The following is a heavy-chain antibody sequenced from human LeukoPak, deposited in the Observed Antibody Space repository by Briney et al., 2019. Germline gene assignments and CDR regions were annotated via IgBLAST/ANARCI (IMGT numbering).Heavy chain of an antibody. J-gene: IGHJ6*02. Sequence: GASVKVSCKASGYTFTSYDINWVRQATGQGLEWMGWVNPNSGNTGYAQKFQGRVTMTRNTSISTAYMELSSLRSEDTAVYYCAVPIDILTGYYYYGMDVWGQGTTVTVSS. D-gene: IGHD3-9*01. CDR3: AVPIDILTGYYYYGMDV. CDR1: GYTFTSYD. CDR2: VNPNSGNT. V-gene: IGHV1-8*01.